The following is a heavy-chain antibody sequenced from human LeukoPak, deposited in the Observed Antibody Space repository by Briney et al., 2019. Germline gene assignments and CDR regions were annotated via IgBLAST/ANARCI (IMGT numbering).Heavy chain of an antibody. V-gene: IGHV1-8*01. CDR2: MNPNSGNT. CDR1: GYTFTSHD. Sequence: ASVKVSCKASGYTFTSHDINWVRQATGQGLEWMGWMNPNSGNTGYAQKFQGRVTMTRNTSISTAYMELSSLRSEDTAVYYCARDRVYDILTGYYGMDVWGQGTTVTVSS. D-gene: IGHD3-9*01. CDR3: ARDRVYDILTGYYGMDV. J-gene: IGHJ6*02.